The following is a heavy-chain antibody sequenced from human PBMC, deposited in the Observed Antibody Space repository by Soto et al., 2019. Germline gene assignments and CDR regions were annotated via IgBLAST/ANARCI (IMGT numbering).Heavy chain of an antibody. J-gene: IGHJ4*02. Sequence: EVQLVESGGGLVQPGGSLRLSCAASGFTFSSYAMHWVRQAPGKGLEYVSAISSNGGSTYYTNSVKGRFTISRDNSKNTLYLQMCSRRDEDMAVYYGARDSSVYAKITFGGVDYWGQGTLVTVSS. CDR1: GFTFSSYA. CDR3: ARDSSVYAKITFGGVDY. V-gene: IGHV3-64*01. CDR2: ISSNGGST. D-gene: IGHD3-16*01.